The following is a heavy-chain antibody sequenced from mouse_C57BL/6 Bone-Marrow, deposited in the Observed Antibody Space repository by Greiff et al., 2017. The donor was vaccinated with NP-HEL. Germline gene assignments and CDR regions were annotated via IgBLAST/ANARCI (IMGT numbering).Heavy chain of an antibody. V-gene: IGHV1-64*01. CDR1: GYTFTSYW. J-gene: IGHJ2*01. D-gene: IGHD1-1*01. Sequence: QVQLQQPGAELVKPGASVKLSCKASGYTFTSYWMHWVKQRPGQGLEWIGMIHPNSGSTNYNEKFKSKATLTVYKSSSTAYMQLSSLTSEDSAVYYCARKGVTTVVDYWGQGTTLTVSS. CDR2: IHPNSGST. CDR3: ARKGVTTVVDY.